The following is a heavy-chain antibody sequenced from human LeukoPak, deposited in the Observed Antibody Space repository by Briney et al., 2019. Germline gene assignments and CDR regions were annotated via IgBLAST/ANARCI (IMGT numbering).Heavy chain of an antibody. CDR3: AKQSYSSSWYYFDY. V-gene: IGHV3-23*01. CDR1: GFTFSSYG. Sequence: PGGSLRLSCAASGFTFSSYGMSWVRQAPGKGLEWVSAISGSGGSTYYADSVKGRFTISRDNSKNTLYLQMNSLRAEDTAVYYCAKQSYSSSWYYFDYWGQGTLVTVSS. J-gene: IGHJ4*02. CDR2: ISGSGGST. D-gene: IGHD6-13*01.